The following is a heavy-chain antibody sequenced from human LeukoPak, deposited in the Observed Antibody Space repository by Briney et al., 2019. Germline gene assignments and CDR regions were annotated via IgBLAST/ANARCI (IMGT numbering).Heavy chain of an antibody. CDR1: EFTFNTYG. Sequence: PGGSLRLSCAASEFTFNTYGMHWVRQAPGKGLEWVSAIGGSGISTSYTDSVKGRFTISRDNSKNTLYLQMHYLRAEDTAVYYCAKGIEVDHTLPFDYWGQGTLVTVSS. CDR3: AKGIEVDHTLPFDY. V-gene: IGHV3-23*01. CDR2: IGGSGIST. D-gene: IGHD1-14*01. J-gene: IGHJ4*02.